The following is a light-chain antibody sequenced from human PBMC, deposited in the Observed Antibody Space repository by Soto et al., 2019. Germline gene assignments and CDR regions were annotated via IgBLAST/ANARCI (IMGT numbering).Light chain of an antibody. V-gene: IGLV2-8*01. CDR1: NSDVGGYNY. CDR3: SSYAGNNNLS. J-gene: IGLJ2*01. CDR2: EVT. Sequence: QSALTQPPSASGSPGQSVTISCTGTNSDVGGYNYVTWYQQHPGKVPKVIIYEVTKRPSGVPDRFYGSKSGDTASLTVSGLQAEGEADYFCSSYAGNNNLSFGGGTKLTVL.